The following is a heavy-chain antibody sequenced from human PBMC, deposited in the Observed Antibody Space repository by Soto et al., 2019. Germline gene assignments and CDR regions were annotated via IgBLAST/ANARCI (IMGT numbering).Heavy chain of an antibody. D-gene: IGHD3-10*01. J-gene: IGHJ4*02. V-gene: IGHV4-30-2*03. CDR1: GGSISSGGYS. CDR3: ATTRGLAVGGSFDY. Sequence: SETLSLTCAVSGGSISSGGYSWSWIRQPPGKGLEWIGYIYHSGITYYNPSLKSRVTIAVDTSKNQFSLKLHSVAAADTAFYYCATTRGLAVGGSFDYWGQGMLVTVSS. CDR2: IYHSGIT.